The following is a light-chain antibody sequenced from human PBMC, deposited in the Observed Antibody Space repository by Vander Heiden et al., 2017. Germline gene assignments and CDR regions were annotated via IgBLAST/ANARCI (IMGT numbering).Light chain of an antibody. Sequence: YVLTQPPSISLSPGQTARISCSGEALPYRFLYWYQQKSGLAPLLVMSRDDERPSGIPERFSGSKSGTIGTLTISGVQAEDEAVYYCQSADTSADYVVFGAGTRLTVL. CDR2: RDD. V-gene: IGLV3-25*03. J-gene: IGLJ2*01. CDR3: QSADTSADYVV. CDR1: ALPYRF.